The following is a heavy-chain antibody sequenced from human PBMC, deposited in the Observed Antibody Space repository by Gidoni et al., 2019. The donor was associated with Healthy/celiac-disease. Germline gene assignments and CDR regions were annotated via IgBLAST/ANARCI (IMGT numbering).Heavy chain of an antibody. V-gene: IGHV4-34*01. CDR2: INHSGST. Sequence: QVQLQQWGAGLLKPSETLSLTCAFYGGSFSGSYWSWIRQPPGKGLEGIEEINHSGSTNYNPSLKSRVTISVDTSKNQFSLKLSSVTAADTAVYYCAGDRGGYSYGSVKAYGMDVWGQGTTVTVSS. D-gene: IGHD5-18*01. CDR1: GGSFSGSY. J-gene: IGHJ6*02. CDR3: AGDRGGYSYGSVKAYGMDV.